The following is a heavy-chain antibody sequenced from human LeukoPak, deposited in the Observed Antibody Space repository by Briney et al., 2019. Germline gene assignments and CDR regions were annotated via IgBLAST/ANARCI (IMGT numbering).Heavy chain of an antibody. CDR3: ARESYDFWSGYYPFDY. J-gene: IGHJ4*02. D-gene: IGHD3-3*01. CDR2: TYYRSEWYN. Sequence: SQTLSLTCAISGDSVSSNSAAWNWIRQSPSRGLEWLGRTYYRSEWYNDYAVSVKSRITINPDTFKNQFSLQLNSVTPEDTAVYYCARESYDFWSGYYPFDYWGQGTLVTVSS. V-gene: IGHV6-1*01. CDR1: GDSVSSNSAA.